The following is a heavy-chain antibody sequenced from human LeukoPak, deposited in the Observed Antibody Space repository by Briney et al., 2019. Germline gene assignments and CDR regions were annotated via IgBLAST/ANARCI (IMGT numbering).Heavy chain of an antibody. CDR2: IYYSGST. Sequence: PSQSLSLTCAVSGGSISSGGYSWSWIRQPPGKGLEWIGSIYYSGSTYYNPSLKSRVTISVDTSKNQFSLKLSSVTAADTAVYYCARASIAGNWFDPWGQGTLVTVSS. CDR1: GGSISSGGYS. D-gene: IGHD6-6*01. V-gene: IGHV4-30-2*03. CDR3: ARASIAGNWFDP. J-gene: IGHJ5*02.